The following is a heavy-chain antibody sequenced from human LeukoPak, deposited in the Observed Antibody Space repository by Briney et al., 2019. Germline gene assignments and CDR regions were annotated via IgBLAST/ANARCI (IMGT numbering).Heavy chain of an antibody. Sequence: GRSLRLSCAASEFIFSSYAMHWVRQAPGKGLEWVAVISHDGSNKYYADSVKGRFTISRDNSKSTLYLQMNSLRVEDTAVYYCARDGNYYYGSGSYPDYWGQGTLVTVSS. CDR2: ISHDGSNK. CDR1: EFIFSSYA. V-gene: IGHV3-30-3*01. D-gene: IGHD3-10*01. J-gene: IGHJ4*02. CDR3: ARDGNYYYGSGSYPDY.